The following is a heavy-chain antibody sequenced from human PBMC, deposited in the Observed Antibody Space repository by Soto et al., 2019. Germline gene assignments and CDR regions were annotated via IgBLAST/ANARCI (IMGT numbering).Heavy chain of an antibody. V-gene: IGHV1-69*01. Sequence: QVQLVQSGAEVKKPGSSVKVSCKASGGTFSSYAISWVRQAPGQGLEWMGGIIPISGTANYAQKFQGRVTITADESTSTAYMELSSLRSEDTAVHYCASTQGSSTSLEIYYYYYGMDVWGQGTTVTVSS. CDR3: ASTQGSSTSLEIYYYYYGMDV. D-gene: IGHD2-2*01. CDR2: IIPISGTA. CDR1: GGTFSSYA. J-gene: IGHJ6*02.